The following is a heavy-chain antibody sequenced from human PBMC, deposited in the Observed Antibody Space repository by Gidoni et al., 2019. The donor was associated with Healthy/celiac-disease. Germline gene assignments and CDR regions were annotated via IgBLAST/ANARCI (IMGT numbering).Heavy chain of an antibody. V-gene: IGHV1-2*04. D-gene: IGHD2-15*01. CDR3: ARGKGYCSGGSCHIITYPFDY. CDR1: GYTFTGYY. J-gene: IGHJ4*02. Sequence: QVQLVQSGAEVKKPGASVKVSCKASGYTFTGYYMPWVRQAPGQGLEWMGWINPNSGGTNYAQKFQGWVTMTRDTSISTAYMELSRLRSDDTAVYYCARGKGYCSGGSCHIITYPFDYWGQGTLVTVSS. CDR2: INPNSGGT.